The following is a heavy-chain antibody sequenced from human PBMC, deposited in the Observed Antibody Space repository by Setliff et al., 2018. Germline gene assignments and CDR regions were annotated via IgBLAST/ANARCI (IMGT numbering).Heavy chain of an antibody. D-gene: IGHD3-10*01. Sequence: TLSLTCTVSGGSISSYYWSWIRQPPGKGLEWIGEINHSGSTNYNPSLKSRVTISVDTSKNQFSLKLSSVTAADTAVYYCARFRRGVALGWFDPWGQGTLVTVSS. CDR1: GGSISSYY. V-gene: IGHV4-34*01. J-gene: IGHJ5*02. CDR3: ARFRRGVALGWFDP. CDR2: INHSGST.